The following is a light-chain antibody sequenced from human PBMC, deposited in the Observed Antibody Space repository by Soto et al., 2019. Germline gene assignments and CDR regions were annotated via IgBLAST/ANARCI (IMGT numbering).Light chain of an antibody. Sequence: DIQMTQSPSALSASVEDRVSITCRASQSISSYLNWYQQKPGKAPKLLIYAASSLQSGVPSRFRGSGSGTDFTLTISSLQPEDFVTYYCQQSYSFPRTFGQGTRLEIK. CDR3: QQSYSFPRT. J-gene: IGKJ5*01. V-gene: IGKV1-39*01. CDR1: QSISSY. CDR2: AAS.